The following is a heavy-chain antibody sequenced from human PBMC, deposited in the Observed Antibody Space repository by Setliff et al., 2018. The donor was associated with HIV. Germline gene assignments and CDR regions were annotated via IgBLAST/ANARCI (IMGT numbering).Heavy chain of an antibody. CDR2: FYYTGST. J-gene: IGHJ4*02. V-gene: IGHV4-4*02. CDR1: GGSISSNW. Sequence: SETLSLTCAVSGGSISSNWWSWVRQSPGKGLEWIGNFYYTGSTDYNPSFKSRVTISLDKSNNQISLNLSSATAADTAVYYCARHTVFVRYFDHWGQGMLVTVSS. D-gene: IGHD2-2*02. CDR3: ARHTVFVRYFDH.